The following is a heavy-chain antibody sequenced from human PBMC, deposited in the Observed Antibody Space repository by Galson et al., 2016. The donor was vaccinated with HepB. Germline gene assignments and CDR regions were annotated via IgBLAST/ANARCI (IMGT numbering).Heavy chain of an antibody. J-gene: IGHJ1*01. D-gene: IGHD2-15*01. CDR1: GFTFSIYG. V-gene: IGHV3-21*01. Sequence: SLRLSCAASGFTFSIYGMNWVRQAPGKGLEWVSSISSSSRYIFYADSVKGRFTISRDNAKNSLYLQMNSLRAEDTAVYYCARGGIVVVPHAEFSQHWGQGTLVTVSS. CDR3: ARGGIVVVPHAEFSQH. CDR2: ISSSSRYI.